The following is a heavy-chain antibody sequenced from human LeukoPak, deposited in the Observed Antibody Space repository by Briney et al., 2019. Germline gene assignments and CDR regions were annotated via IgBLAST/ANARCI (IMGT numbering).Heavy chain of an antibody. CDR1: GFTFSNYA. CDR2: ISDSGGST. J-gene: IGHJ4*02. V-gene: IGHV3-23*01. CDR3: AKVLRYFDWLSGFDS. D-gene: IGHD3-9*01. Sequence: HAGGSLRLSCAASGFTFSNYAMSWVRQAPGKGLEWVSGISDSGGSTYYADSVKGRFTISRDNSKNTLYIHMNSLRAEDTAVYYCAKVLRYFDWLSGFDSWGQGTLVAVSS.